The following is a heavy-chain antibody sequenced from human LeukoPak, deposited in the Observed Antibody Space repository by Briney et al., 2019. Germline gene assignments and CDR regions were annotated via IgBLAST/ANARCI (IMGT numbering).Heavy chain of an antibody. Sequence: GGSLRLSCAASGFTFSSYWMHWVRQAPGKGLVWVSRINSDGSSTSYADSVKGRFTISRDNAKNTLYLQMNSLRAEDTAVYYCARESGSSWYGGGGNFDYWGQGTLVTVSS. D-gene: IGHD6-13*01. CDR2: INSDGSST. V-gene: IGHV3-74*01. CDR1: GFTFSSYW. J-gene: IGHJ4*02. CDR3: ARESGSSWYGGGGNFDY.